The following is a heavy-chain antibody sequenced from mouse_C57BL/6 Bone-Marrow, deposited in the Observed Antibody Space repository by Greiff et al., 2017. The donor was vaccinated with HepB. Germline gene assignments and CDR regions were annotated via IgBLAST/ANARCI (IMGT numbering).Heavy chain of an antibody. J-gene: IGHJ3*01. CDR3: ARGVNWDVDFAY. CDR2: INPYNGGT. CDR1: GYTFTDYY. D-gene: IGHD4-1*01. Sequence: VQLQQSGPVLVKPGASVKMSCKASGYTFTDYYMNWVKQSHGKSLEWIGVINPYNGGTSYNQKFKGKATLTVDKSSSTAYMELNSLTSEDSAVYYCARGVNWDVDFAYWGQGTLVTVSA. V-gene: IGHV1-19*01.